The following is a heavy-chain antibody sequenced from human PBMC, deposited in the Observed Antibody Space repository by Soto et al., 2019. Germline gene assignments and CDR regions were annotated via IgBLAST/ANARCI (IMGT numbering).Heavy chain of an antibody. CDR2: IRSKAYGGTT. V-gene: IGHV3-49*03. CDR3: TRGGRIAASNYGMDV. J-gene: IGHJ6*02. D-gene: IGHD6-6*01. CDR1: GFTFGDYA. Sequence: HPGGSLRLSCTASGFTFGDYAMSWFRQAPGKGLEWVGFIRSKAYGGTTEYAASVKGRFTISRDDSKSIAYLQMNSLKTEDTAVYYCTRGGRIAASNYGMDVWGQGTTVTVSS.